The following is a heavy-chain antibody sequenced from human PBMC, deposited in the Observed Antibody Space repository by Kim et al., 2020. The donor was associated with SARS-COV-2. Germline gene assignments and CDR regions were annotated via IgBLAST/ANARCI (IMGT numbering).Heavy chain of an antibody. CDR3: AREMSSGWYAPSMDV. CDR1: GFTFSSYA. V-gene: IGHV3-30*04. J-gene: IGHJ6*02. CDR2: ISYDGSNK. D-gene: IGHD6-19*01. Sequence: GGSLRLSCAASGFTFSSYAMHWVRQAPGKGLEWVAVISYDGSNKYYADSVKGRFTISRDNSKNTLYLQMNSLRAEDTAVYYCAREMSSGWYAPSMDVWGQGTTVTVSS.